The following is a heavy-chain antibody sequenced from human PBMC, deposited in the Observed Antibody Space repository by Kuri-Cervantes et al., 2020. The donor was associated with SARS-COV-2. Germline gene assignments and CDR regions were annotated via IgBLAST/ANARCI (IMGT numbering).Heavy chain of an antibody. Sequence: GGSLRLSCVASGFTFSAYTLNWVRQAPGKGLEWVSSITRSSVYISYADSLKGRFTISRDNAKNSLYLQMNSLRAEDTAVYYCARSPGDGDYDPIDYWGQGTLVTVSS. CDR1: GFTFSAYT. D-gene: IGHD4-17*01. CDR2: ITRSSVYI. J-gene: IGHJ4*02. V-gene: IGHV3-21*01. CDR3: ARSPGDGDYDPIDY.